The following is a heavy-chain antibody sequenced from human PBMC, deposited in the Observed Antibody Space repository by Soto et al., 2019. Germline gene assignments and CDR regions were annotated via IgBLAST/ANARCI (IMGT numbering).Heavy chain of an antibody. CDR1: GGSISSSSYY. V-gene: IGHV4-39*02. J-gene: IGHJ6*03. CDR2: IYYSGST. Sequence: QLQLQESGPGLVKPSETLSLTCTVSGGSISSSSYYWGWIRQPPGKGLEWIGSIYYSGSTYYNPFLKSRVTISVDTSKNHFSLKLSSVTAADTAVYYCARIYCSGGSCYSGYYYYYMDVWGKGTTVTVSS. D-gene: IGHD2-15*01. CDR3: ARIYCSGGSCYSGYYYYYMDV.